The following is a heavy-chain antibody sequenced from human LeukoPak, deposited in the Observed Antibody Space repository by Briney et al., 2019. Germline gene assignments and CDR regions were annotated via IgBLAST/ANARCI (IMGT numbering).Heavy chain of an antibody. J-gene: IGHJ5*02. CDR1: GGSISGYY. D-gene: IGHD3-10*01. CDR2: VNHSGST. V-gene: IGHV4-34*01. CDR3: ARGSGSYLRS. Sequence: PSETLSLTCAVYGGSISGYYWSWIRQPPGKGLEWIGEVNHSGSTNHNPSLKSRVTISVDTSKNQFSLKLSSVAAADTAVYYCARGSGSYLRSWGQGTLVTVSS.